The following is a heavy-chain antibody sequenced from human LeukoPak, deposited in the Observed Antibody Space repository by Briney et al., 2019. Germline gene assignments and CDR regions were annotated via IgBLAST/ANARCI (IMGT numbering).Heavy chain of an antibody. J-gene: IGHJ4*02. CDR1: GFVFSNFP. Sequence: GGSLRLSCAGSGFVFSNFPMSWVRQPPGKGLEWVAALNGVGSTTYYADSVKGRFTISRDNSNNMLYLEMNTLTAEDTAVYYCAKRPFDYWGQGTLVPSPQ. CDR3: AKRPFDY. CDR2: LNGVGSTT. V-gene: IGHV3-23*01.